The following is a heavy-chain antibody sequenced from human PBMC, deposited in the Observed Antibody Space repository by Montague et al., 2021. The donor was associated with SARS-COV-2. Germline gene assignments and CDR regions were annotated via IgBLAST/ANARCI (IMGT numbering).Heavy chain of an antibody. V-gene: IGHV4-59*08. CDR1: GASVSRSY. D-gene: IGHD3-10*01. CDR2: IYSYGSA. J-gene: IGHJ4*02. CDR3: ARRITRVREAFDF. Sequence: SETLSLTCTVSGASVSRSYWSWIRQSPGKGLEWIGNIYSYGSANYNPSLKSRLSISLDTSKNQLSLTLTSVTAADTAAYYCARRITRVREAFDFWGQGTMVPVSS.